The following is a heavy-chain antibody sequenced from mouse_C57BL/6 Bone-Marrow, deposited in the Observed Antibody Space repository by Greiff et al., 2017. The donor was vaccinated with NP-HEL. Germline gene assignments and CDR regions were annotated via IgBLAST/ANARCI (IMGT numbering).Heavy chain of an antibody. Sequence: EVMLVESGGGLVKPGGSLKLSCAASGFTFSSYAMSWVRQTPEKRLEWVATISDGGSYTYYPDNVKGRFTISRDNAKNNLYLQMSHLKSEDTAMYYCALTTVVGDWFAYWGQGTLVTVSA. CDR1: GFTFSSYA. CDR2: ISDGGSYT. CDR3: ALTTVVGDWFAY. J-gene: IGHJ3*01. V-gene: IGHV5-4*03. D-gene: IGHD1-1*01.